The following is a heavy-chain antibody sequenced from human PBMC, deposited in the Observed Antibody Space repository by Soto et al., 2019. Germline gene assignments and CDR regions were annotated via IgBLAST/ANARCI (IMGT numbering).Heavy chain of an antibody. J-gene: IGHJ6*02. CDR2: IISIFGTA. V-gene: IGHV1-69*12. CDR3: ASHRHGSFPHYYHGMDV. Sequence: QVQLVQSGAEVKKPGSSVKVSCKASGGTFSSYASSWVRQAPGQGLEWMGGIISIFGTANYAQKFQGRVTITADESXGXXYMELGRPRSEATAVQSCASHRHGSFPHYYHGMDVWGQGPTVTVSS. CDR1: GGTFSSYA. D-gene: IGHD3-10*01.